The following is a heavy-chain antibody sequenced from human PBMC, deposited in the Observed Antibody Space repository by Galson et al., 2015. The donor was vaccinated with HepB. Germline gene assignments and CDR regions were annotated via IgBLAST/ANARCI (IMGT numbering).Heavy chain of an antibody. CDR2: TYYRSRWYS. Sequence: LSLTCAVSGDSVSNKSAAWNWIRQSPSGGLEWLGRTYYRSRWYSDYAESVKSRITISADASKNQFSLQLNSVTPDDTALYYCARVHFLVQVEWFDPWGQGILVTVSS. J-gene: IGHJ5*02. CDR3: ARVHFLVQVEWFDP. D-gene: IGHD2/OR15-2a*01. CDR1: GDSVSNKSAA. V-gene: IGHV6-1*01.